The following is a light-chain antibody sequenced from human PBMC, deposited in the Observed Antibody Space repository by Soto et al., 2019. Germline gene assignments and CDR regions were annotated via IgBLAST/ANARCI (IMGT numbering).Light chain of an antibody. CDR1: QGISSD. CDR3: QQLSGFPPHT. Sequence: DIQLTQSPSFLSASVGDRATITCRASQGISSDLAWYQQKPGKAPKLLIYAASTLQSGVPSRFSGSGSGTEFTLTISSLQPDDFATYYCQQLSGFPPHTFGGGTTVEIK. J-gene: IGKJ4*01. V-gene: IGKV1-9*01. CDR2: AAS.